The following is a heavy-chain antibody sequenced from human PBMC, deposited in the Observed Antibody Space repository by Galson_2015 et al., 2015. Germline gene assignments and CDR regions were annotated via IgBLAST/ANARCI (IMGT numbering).Heavy chain of an antibody. J-gene: IGHJ6*02. CDR3: ARGDTAMGTTTDYYYYGMDV. CDR1: GFTVSSNY. V-gene: IGHV3-53*01. CDR2: IYSGGST. Sequence: SLRLSCAASGFTVSSNYMSWVRQAPGKGLEWVSVIYSGGSTYYADSVKGRFTISRDNSKNTLYLQMNSLRAEDTAVYYCARGDTAMGTTTDYYYYGMDVWGQGTTVTVSS. D-gene: IGHD5-18*01.